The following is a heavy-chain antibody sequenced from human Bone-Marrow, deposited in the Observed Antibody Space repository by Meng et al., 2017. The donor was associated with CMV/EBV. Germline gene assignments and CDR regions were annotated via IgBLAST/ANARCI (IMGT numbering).Heavy chain of an antibody. Sequence: GESLKISCAPSGFTFGLYTMAWVRQAPGKGLEWVSSIRSSSSYIYYADSVKGRFTISRDNAKNSLYLEMSSLRAEDTAVYYCARGGAHYDFWSGYYKVGYFDYWGQGTLVTVSS. V-gene: IGHV3-21*01. CDR2: IRSSSSYI. J-gene: IGHJ4*02. CDR3: ARGGAHYDFWSGYYKVGYFDY. D-gene: IGHD3-3*01. CDR1: GFTFGLYT.